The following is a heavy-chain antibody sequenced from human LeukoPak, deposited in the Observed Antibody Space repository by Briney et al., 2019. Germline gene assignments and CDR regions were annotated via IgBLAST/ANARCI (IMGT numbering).Heavy chain of an antibody. Sequence: GGSLRLSCAASGFTFSSYAMSWVRQAPGKGLEWVSAISGSGGSTYYADSVKGRFTISRDNSKNTLYLQMNSLRAEDTAVYYCARDLGSGYYYFFDYWGQGTLVTVSS. CDR2: ISGSGGST. V-gene: IGHV3-23*01. CDR1: GFTFSSYA. J-gene: IGHJ4*02. D-gene: IGHD3-22*01. CDR3: ARDLGSGYYYFFDY.